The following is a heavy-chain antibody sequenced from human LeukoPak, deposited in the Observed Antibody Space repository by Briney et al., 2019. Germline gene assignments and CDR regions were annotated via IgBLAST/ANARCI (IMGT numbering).Heavy chain of an antibody. CDR2: IYISGAA. Sequence: SETLSLTCAVSGDSISSRNWWSWVRQSPGEGLEWIGEIYISGAANYNPSLKSRVTISVDTSKNQFSLKLSSVTAADTAVYYCARAGSKKDYYGSGSYYKGAFDIWGQGTMVTVSS. D-gene: IGHD3-10*01. V-gene: IGHV4-4*02. CDR3: ARAGSKKDYYGSGSYYKGAFDI. CDR1: GDSISSRNW. J-gene: IGHJ3*02.